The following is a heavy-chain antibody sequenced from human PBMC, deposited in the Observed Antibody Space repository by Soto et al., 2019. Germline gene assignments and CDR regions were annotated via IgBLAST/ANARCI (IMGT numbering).Heavy chain of an antibody. Sequence: QVQLVQSGAEVKKPGSSVKVSCKASGGTFSSYAISWVRQAPGQGLEWMGGIIPIFGTANYAQKFQGRVTITADESTSTAYMERSSLRSEDTAVYYCARDPNDYGDYVTNDAFDIWGQGTMVTVSS. D-gene: IGHD4-17*01. CDR1: GGTFSSYA. CDR3: ARDPNDYGDYVTNDAFDI. J-gene: IGHJ3*02. CDR2: IIPIFGTA. V-gene: IGHV1-69*12.